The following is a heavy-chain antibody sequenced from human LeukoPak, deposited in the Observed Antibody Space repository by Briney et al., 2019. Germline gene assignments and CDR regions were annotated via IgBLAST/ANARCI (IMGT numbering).Heavy chain of an antibody. CDR3: AREKDSSGYFIDY. Sequence: GGSLRLSCAASGFTFSSYWMSWVRQAPGKGLEWVANIKQDGSEKYYVDSVKGRFTISRDNAKNSLYLQMNSLRAEDTAVYYCAREKDSSGYFIDYWGQGTLVTDSS. J-gene: IGHJ4*02. D-gene: IGHD3-22*01. CDR2: IKQDGSEK. V-gene: IGHV3-7*01. CDR1: GFTFSSYW.